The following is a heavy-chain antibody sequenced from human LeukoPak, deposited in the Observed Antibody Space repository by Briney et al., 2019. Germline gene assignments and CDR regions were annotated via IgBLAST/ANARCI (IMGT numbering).Heavy chain of an antibody. Sequence: VASVKVSCKTSGYTLTDYYIYWVRQAPGQGLEWMGWISPNSGGTNYAQKFQGRVTMTRDTSISTAYMELNRLRSDDTAVYYCAREGNNNWSDYWGQGTLVTVSS. D-gene: IGHD1-1*01. CDR2: ISPNSGGT. J-gene: IGHJ4*02. V-gene: IGHV1-2*02. CDR1: GYTLTDYY. CDR3: AREGNNNWSDY.